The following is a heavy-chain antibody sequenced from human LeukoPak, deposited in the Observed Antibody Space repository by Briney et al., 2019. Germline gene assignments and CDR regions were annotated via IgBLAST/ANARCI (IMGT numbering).Heavy chain of an antibody. V-gene: IGHV5-51*01. CDR2: IYPGDSDG. CDR1: GYSFTSYW. D-gene: IGHD6-13*01. CDR3: ARFSSSSWYLDY. J-gene: IGHJ4*02. Sequence: GESLKISCKGFGYSFTSYWIGWVRQMPGKGLEWMGVIYPGDSDGRNSPSFQGQVTISADKSISTAYLQWSSLKASDTAMYYCARFSSSSWYLDYWGQGTLVTVSS.